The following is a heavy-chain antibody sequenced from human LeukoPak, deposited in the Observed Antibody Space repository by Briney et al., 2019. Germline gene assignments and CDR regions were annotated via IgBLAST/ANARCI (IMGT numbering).Heavy chain of an antibody. Sequence: GGSLRLSCAASGFTFNNYAMSWVRQAPGKGLEWVSSIRGSGGDTYYADSVKGRFTISRENSKNTLYPQMNSLRVEDTALYYCTKSIVATISEFDYWGQGTLVTVSS. D-gene: IGHD5-12*01. V-gene: IGHV3-23*01. CDR1: GFTFNNYA. J-gene: IGHJ4*02. CDR3: TKSIVATISEFDY. CDR2: IRGSGGDT.